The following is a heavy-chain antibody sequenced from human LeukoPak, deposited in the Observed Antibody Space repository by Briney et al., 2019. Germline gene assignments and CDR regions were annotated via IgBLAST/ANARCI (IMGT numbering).Heavy chain of an antibody. V-gene: IGHV4-39*01. CDR3: ARGGDTYYDFWSGYPTLFDY. CDR1: GGSISSSSCY. Sequence: SETLSLTCTVSGGSISSSSCYWGRIRQPPGKGLEWIGSIYYSGSTYYNPSLKSRVTISVNTSNNQFSLKLSSVTAADTAVYYCARGGDTYYDFWSGYPTLFDYWGQGTLVTVSS. J-gene: IGHJ4*02. D-gene: IGHD3-3*01. CDR2: IYYSGST.